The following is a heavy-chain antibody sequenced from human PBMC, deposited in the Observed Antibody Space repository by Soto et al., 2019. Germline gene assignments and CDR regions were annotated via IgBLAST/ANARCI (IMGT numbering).Heavy chain of an antibody. CDR1: GFTFSSYG. V-gene: IGHV3-30*18. Sequence: QVQLVESGGGVVQPGRSLRLSCAASGFTFSSYGMHWVRQAPGKGLEWVAVISYDGSNKYYADSVKGRFTISRDNSKNTLYLQMNSLRAEDTAVYYCAKDNPGDCSSTSCNEGDAFDIWGQGTMVTVSS. J-gene: IGHJ3*02. D-gene: IGHD2-2*01. CDR3: AKDNPGDCSSTSCNEGDAFDI. CDR2: ISYDGSNK.